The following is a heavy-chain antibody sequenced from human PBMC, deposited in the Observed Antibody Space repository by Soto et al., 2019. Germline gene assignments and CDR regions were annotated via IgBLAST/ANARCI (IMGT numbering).Heavy chain of an antibody. D-gene: IGHD3-3*01. Sequence: SETLSLTCAVYGGSFSGYYWSWIRQPPGKGLEWIGEINHSGSTNYNPSLKSRVTISVDTSKNQFSLKLSSVTAADTAVYYCARIRFLEWLLYYYYGMDVWGQGTTVTVSS. CDR1: GGSFSGYY. J-gene: IGHJ6*02. V-gene: IGHV4-34*01. CDR2: INHSGST. CDR3: ARIRFLEWLLYYYYGMDV.